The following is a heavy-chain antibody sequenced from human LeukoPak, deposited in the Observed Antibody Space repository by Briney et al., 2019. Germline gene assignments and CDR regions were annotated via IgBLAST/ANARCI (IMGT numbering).Heavy chain of an antibody. J-gene: IGHJ5*02. CDR3: ARQLYDFWSGYPNWFDP. V-gene: IGHV4-59*08. D-gene: IGHD3-3*01. Sequence: SETLSLTCTVSGGSISSYYWSWIRQPPGKGLEWIGYIYYSGSTNYNPSLKSRVTISVDTSKNQFSLKLSSVTAADTAVYYCARQLYDFWSGYPNWFDPWGQGTLVTVSS. CDR1: GGSISSYY. CDR2: IYYSGST.